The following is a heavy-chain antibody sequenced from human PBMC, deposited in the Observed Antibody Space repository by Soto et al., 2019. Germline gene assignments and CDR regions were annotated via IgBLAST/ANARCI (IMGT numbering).Heavy chain of an antibody. Sequence: ASVKVSCKASGYTFTSYGMHWVRQAPGQRLEWMGWINAGNGNTKYSQKFQGRVTITRDTSASTAYMELSSLRSEDTAVYYCARYQNDFCSGYGLAYWGQGTLVTVSS. CDR1: GYTFTSYG. J-gene: IGHJ4*02. CDR3: ARYQNDFCSGYGLAY. D-gene: IGHD3-3*01. CDR2: INAGNGNT. V-gene: IGHV1-3*01.